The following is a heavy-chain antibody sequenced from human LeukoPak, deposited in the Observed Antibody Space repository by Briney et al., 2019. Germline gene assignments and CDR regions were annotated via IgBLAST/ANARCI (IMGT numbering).Heavy chain of an antibody. Sequence: SETLSLTCAVYGGSFSGYYWSRIRQPPGKGLEWIGEINHSGSTNYNPSLKSRVTISVDTSKNQFSLKLSSVTAADTAVYYCARGRYSSGWDNYYFDYWGQGTLATVSS. CDR2: INHSGST. D-gene: IGHD6-19*01. CDR3: ARGRYSSGWDNYYFDY. J-gene: IGHJ4*02. V-gene: IGHV4-34*01. CDR1: GGSFSGYY.